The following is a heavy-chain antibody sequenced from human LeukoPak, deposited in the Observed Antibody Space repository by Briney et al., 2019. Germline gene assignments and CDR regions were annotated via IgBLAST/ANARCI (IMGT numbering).Heavy chain of an antibody. D-gene: IGHD3-10*01. CDR3: ARTSMVRGDRDAFDI. CDR1: GFTFSSYD. V-gene: IGHV3-13*01. Sequence: GGSLRLSCAASGFTFSSYDMHWVRQATGKGLEWVSAIGTAGDTYYPGSVKGRFTISRENAKNSLYLQMNSLRAGDTAVYYCARTSMVRGDRDAFDIWGQGTMVTVSS. CDR2: IGTAGDT. J-gene: IGHJ3*02.